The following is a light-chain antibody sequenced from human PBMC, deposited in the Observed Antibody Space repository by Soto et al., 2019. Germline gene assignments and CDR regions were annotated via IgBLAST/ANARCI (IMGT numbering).Light chain of an antibody. CDR2: LTS. J-gene: IGKJ1*01. V-gene: IGKV1-39*01. CDR3: QQSFTTPWT. CDR1: QTINNY. Sequence: DIQMTQSPSSLSASVGDRVTITCRASQTINNYLNWFQQKPGRAPKLLIYLTSTLESGVPSGFSGSGSGTDFTLTISSLQPEDFATYHCQQSFTTPWTFGQGTKVDIK.